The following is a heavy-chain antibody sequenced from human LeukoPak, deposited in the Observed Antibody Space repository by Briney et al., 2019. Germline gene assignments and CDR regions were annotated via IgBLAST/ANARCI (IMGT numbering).Heavy chain of an antibody. CDR1: GGSISSSSYY. J-gene: IGHJ5*02. CDR2: ISSSGSTI. Sequence: PSETLSLTCTVSGGSISSSSYYWGWIRQPPGKGLEWVSYISSSGSTIYYADSVKGRFTISRDNAKNSLYLQMNSLRAEDTAVYYCAEVRFGELLRGGWFDPWGQGTLVTVSS. CDR3: AEVRFGELLRGGWFDP. D-gene: IGHD3-10*01. V-gene: IGHV3-11*01.